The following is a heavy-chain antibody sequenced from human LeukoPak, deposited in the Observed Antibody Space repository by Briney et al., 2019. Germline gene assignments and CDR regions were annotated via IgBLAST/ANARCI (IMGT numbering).Heavy chain of an antibody. V-gene: IGHV1-2*02. CDR3: ARVGRYFDWLEPSY. CDR1: GYTFTGYY. J-gene: IGHJ4*02. D-gene: IGHD3-9*01. Sequence: GASVKVSCTASGYTFTGYYMHWVRQAPGQGLEWMGWINPNSGGTNYAQKFQGRVTMTRDTSISTAYMELSRLRSDDTAVYYCARVGRYFDWLEPSYWGQGTLVTVSS. CDR2: INPNSGGT.